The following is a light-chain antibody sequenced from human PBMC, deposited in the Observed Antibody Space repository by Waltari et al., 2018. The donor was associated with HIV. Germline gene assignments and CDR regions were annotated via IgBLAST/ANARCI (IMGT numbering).Light chain of an antibody. CDR2: EAS. CDR1: QTISGY. CDR3: QERTNWPQYT. J-gene: IGKJ2*01. V-gene: IGKV3-11*01. Sequence: EIVLTQSPATLSLSPGERATLSCRASQTISGYLAWYQQRPSQAPRLLMYEASNRAAGIPARFNGGGSGTDFTLTISSLEAEDSAVYYCQERTNWPQYTFGQGTKLEIK.